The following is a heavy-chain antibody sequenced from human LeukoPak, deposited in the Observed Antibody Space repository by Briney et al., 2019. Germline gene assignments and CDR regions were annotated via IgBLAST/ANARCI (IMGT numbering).Heavy chain of an antibody. D-gene: IGHD3-3*01. V-gene: IGHV3-7*01. J-gene: IGHJ4*02. Sequence: GGSLRLSCAASGFTFSSYWMSWVRQAPGKGLEWVANIKQDGSEKYYVDSVKGRFTISRDNAKNSLYLQMNSLRAEDTAVYYCARVVEGYYDFWSGYFFDYWGQGTLVTVSS. CDR2: IKQDGSEK. CDR1: GFTFSSYW. CDR3: ARVVEGYYDFWSGYFFDY.